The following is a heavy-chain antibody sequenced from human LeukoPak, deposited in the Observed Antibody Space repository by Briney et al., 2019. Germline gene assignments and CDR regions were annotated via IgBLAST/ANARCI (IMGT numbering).Heavy chain of an antibody. CDR2: ISSGSSTI. V-gene: IGHV3-48*02. Sequence: PGGSLRLSCAASGFTFSRYSMNWVRQAPGKGLEWASYISSGSSTIYYADSVKGRFTISRDNAKNSLYLQMNSLKDEDTAVYYCAISWGYYFDYWGQGTLVTVSS. CDR3: AISWGYYFDY. CDR1: GFTFSRYS. J-gene: IGHJ4*02. D-gene: IGHD2-15*01.